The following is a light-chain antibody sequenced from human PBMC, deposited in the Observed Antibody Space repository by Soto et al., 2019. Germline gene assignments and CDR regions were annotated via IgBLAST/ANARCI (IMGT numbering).Light chain of an antibody. Sequence: EIVLTQSPATLSLSPGERATLSCRASQSVGSYLAWYQQRPGQAPRLLIYDASNRVAGIPARFSGSGSGTDFTLTISSLEPEDFAVYYCQQRSNWPLTFGGGTNIESK. CDR3: QQRSNWPLT. CDR1: QSVGSY. J-gene: IGKJ4*01. V-gene: IGKV3-11*01. CDR2: DAS.